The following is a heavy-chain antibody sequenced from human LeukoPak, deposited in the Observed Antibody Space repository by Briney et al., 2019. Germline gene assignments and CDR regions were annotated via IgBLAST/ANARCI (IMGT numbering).Heavy chain of an antibody. CDR3: ARGHYYDGSGHSPTALDY. D-gene: IGHD3-22*01. CDR1: GGSVSSYY. J-gene: IGHJ4*02. V-gene: IGHV4-59*02. CDR2: IYYSGRI. Sequence: PSETLSLTCTVSGGSVSSYYWSWIRQPPGKGLEWIGYIYYSGRINYNPSLKSRVTISVDTSKSQFSLRLTSVTAADTAVYYCARGHYYDGSGHSPTALDYWGQGTLVTVSS.